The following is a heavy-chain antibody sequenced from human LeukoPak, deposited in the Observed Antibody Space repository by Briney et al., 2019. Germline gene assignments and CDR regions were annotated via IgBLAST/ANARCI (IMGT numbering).Heavy chain of an antibody. Sequence: GGSLRLSCAASGFSFSDYYMSWIRQAPGKGLEWVSFISSSGSTIYYADSVKGRFTISRDNAKNSLFLQMNSLRAEDTAVFYCARAGRGFSYGSMDYWGQGTLVTVSS. CDR3: ARAGRGFSYGSMDY. CDR2: ISSSGSTI. J-gene: IGHJ4*02. V-gene: IGHV3-11*01. D-gene: IGHD5-18*01. CDR1: GFSFSDYY.